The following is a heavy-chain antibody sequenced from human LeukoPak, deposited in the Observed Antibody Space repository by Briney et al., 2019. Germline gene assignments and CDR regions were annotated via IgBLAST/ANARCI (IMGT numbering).Heavy chain of an antibody. CDR2: MKQDGREK. V-gene: IGHV3-7*01. Sequence: GGSLRLSCVASGFTFTNYWMTWVRQAPGKGLEWVAHMKQDGREKYYVDSVKGRFTISRDNAKNSLYLQMNSLRDEDTAVYFCAKGSKAVLFTRDHYMDVWGKGTTVTISS. J-gene: IGHJ6*03. CDR3: AKGSKAVLFTRDHYMDV. D-gene: IGHD6-19*01. CDR1: GFTFTNYW.